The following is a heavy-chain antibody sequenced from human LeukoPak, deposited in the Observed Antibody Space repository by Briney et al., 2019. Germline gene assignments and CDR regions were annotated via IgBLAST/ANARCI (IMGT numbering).Heavy chain of an antibody. J-gene: IGHJ4*02. CDR3: ARPPYYDFWSGANYFDY. Sequence: GESLKISCKGSGYSFTSYWIGWVRQMPGKGLEWMGIIYLGDSDTRYSPSFQGQVTISADKSISTAYLQWSSLKASDTAMYYCARPPYYDFWSGANYFDYWGQGTLVTVSS. CDR2: IYLGDSDT. V-gene: IGHV5-51*01. D-gene: IGHD3-3*01. CDR1: GYSFTSYW.